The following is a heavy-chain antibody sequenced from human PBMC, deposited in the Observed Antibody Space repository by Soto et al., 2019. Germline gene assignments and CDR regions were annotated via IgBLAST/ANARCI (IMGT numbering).Heavy chain of an antibody. CDR1: GFTFSSYA. CDR2: ISYDGSNK. V-gene: IGHV3-30*04. J-gene: IGHJ3*02. Sequence: LSLTCAASGFTFSSYAMHWVRQAPGKGLEWVAVISYDGSNKYYADSVKGRFTISRDNSKNTLYLQMNSLRAEDTAVYYCARDQDGDAFDIWGQGTMVTVSS. CDR3: ARDQDGDAFDI.